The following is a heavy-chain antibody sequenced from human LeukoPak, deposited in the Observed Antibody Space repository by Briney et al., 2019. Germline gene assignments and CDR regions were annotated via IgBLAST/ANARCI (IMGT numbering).Heavy chain of an antibody. CDR3: ARDGGGSSWAYYYYYMDV. Sequence: GASVKVSCKASGYTFTGYYMHWVRQAPGQGLEWMGWINPNSGGTNYAQKFQGRVTMTRDTSISTAYMELSRLRSDDTAVYYCARDGGGSSWAYYYYYMDVWGKGTTVTVSS. CDR2: INPNSGGT. D-gene: IGHD6-13*01. CDR1: GYTFTGYY. V-gene: IGHV1-2*02. J-gene: IGHJ6*03.